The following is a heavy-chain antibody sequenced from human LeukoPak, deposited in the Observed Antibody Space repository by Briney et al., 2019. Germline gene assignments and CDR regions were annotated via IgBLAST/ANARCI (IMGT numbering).Heavy chain of an antibody. CDR1: GFTFSSYS. CDR2: ISSSSSYI. CDR3: ARDSIVVVPAANGVFDY. Sequence: GGSLRLSCAASGFTFSSYSMNWVRQAPGKGLEWVSSISSSSSYIYYADSVKGRFTISRDNAKNSLYLQMNSLRAEDTAVYYCARDSIVVVPAANGVFDYWGQGTLVTVSS. D-gene: IGHD2-2*01. J-gene: IGHJ4*02. V-gene: IGHV3-21*01.